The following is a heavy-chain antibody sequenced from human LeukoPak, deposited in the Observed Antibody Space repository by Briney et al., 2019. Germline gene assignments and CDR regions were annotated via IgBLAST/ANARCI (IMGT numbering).Heavy chain of an antibody. CDR3: ARDRETGPPI. CDR2: IYTSGST. Sequence: SETLSLTCTVSGGSISSGSYYWSWIRQPAGKGLEWIGRIYTSGSTNYNPSLKSRVTISVGTSKNQFSLKLSSVTAADTAVYYCARDRETGPPIWGQGTLVTVSS. D-gene: IGHD1-14*01. CDR1: GGSISSGSYY. V-gene: IGHV4-61*02. J-gene: IGHJ4*02.